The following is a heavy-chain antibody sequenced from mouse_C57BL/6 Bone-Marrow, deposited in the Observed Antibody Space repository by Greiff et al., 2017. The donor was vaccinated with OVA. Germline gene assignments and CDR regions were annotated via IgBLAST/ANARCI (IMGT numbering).Heavy chain of an antibody. J-gene: IGHJ4*01. D-gene: IGHD2-5*01. Sequence: EVQLVESGGGLVKPGGSLKLSCAASGFTFSDYGMHWVRQAPEKGLEWVAYISSGSSTIYYADTVKGRFTISRDNAKNPLFLQMTSLRSEDTAMYYCAKGGYSNYNYAMDYWGQGTSVTVSS. CDR2: ISSGSSTI. CDR1: GFTFSDYG. CDR3: AKGGYSNYNYAMDY. V-gene: IGHV5-17*01.